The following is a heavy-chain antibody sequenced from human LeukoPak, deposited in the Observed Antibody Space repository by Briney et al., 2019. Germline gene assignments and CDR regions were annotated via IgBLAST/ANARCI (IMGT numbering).Heavy chain of an antibody. J-gene: IGHJ4*02. Sequence: SETLSLTCAVYGGSFSGYYWSWIRQPPGKGLEWIGEINHSGSTNYNPSLKSRVTISVDTSKNQFSLKLSSVTAADTAVYYCARRRTDDSGYEFDYWGQGTLVTVSS. CDR2: INHSGST. CDR1: GGSFSGYY. D-gene: IGHD5-12*01. CDR3: ARRRTDDSGYEFDY. V-gene: IGHV4-34*01.